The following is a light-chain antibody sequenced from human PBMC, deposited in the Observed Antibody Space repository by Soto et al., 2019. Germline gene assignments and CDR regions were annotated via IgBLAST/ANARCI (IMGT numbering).Light chain of an antibody. J-gene: IGLJ1*01. CDR1: SSDVGGYNY. V-gene: IGLV2-11*01. CDR2: DVS. Sequence: QSALTQPRSVSGSPGQSVTISCTGTSSDVGGYNYVSWYQQRPGKAPKLMIYDVSKRPSGVPDRFSGSKAGNTASLTISRLQDEDEDAYYCCSYAGRYTYVFGTGTKVTV. CDR3: CSYAGRYTYV.